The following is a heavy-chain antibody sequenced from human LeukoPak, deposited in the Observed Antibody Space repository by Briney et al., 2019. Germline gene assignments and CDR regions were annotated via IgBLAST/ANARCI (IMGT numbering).Heavy chain of an antibody. Sequence: KPGGSLRLSCAASGFTFSSYAMSWVRQTPGKGLEWVSSISGTSTYIHYADSVRGRFTISRDNAKNSLYLQMNSLRAEDTAVYFCARDRGFVGVFYSGIDVWGQGTTITVSS. CDR1: GFTFSSYA. V-gene: IGHV3-21*01. D-gene: IGHD4-11*01. CDR2: ISGTSTYI. CDR3: ARDRGFVGVFYSGIDV. J-gene: IGHJ6*02.